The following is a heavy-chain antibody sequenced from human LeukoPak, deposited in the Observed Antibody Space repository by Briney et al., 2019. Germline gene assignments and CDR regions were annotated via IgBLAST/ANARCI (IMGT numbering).Heavy chain of an antibody. Sequence: PGGSLRLSCVASGFNFRNYGMHWVRQAPGKGLEWVAFIRFDGNNKFYADSVKGRFTISRDDSENTLYLHLSSLRAEDTALYYCARAEYYDILTGHSDWYFDLWDRGTLVTVSS. V-gene: IGHV3-30*02. CDR2: IRFDGNNK. D-gene: IGHD3-9*01. J-gene: IGHJ2*01. CDR1: GFNFRNYG. CDR3: ARAEYYDILTGHSDWYFDL.